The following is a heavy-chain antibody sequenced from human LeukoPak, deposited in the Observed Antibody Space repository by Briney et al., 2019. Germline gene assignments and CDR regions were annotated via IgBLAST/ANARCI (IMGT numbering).Heavy chain of an antibody. CDR3: AQPPGGVLYPGGDY. CDR2: INHSGST. J-gene: IGHJ4*02. Sequence: SETLSLTCAVYGGSFSGYYWSWIRQPPGKGLEWIGEINHSGSTNYNPSLKSRVTISVDTSKNQFSLKLSSVTAADTAVYYCAQPPGGVLYPGGDYWGQGPLVTVSS. D-gene: IGHD3-16*01. CDR1: GGSFSGYY. V-gene: IGHV4-34*01.